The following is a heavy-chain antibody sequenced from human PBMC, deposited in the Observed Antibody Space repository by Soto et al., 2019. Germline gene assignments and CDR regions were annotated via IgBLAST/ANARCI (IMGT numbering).Heavy chain of an antibody. J-gene: IGHJ3*02. D-gene: IGHD3-3*01. CDR3: ARGHYDFWSGYYQSAFDI. CDR1: GASISSYY. V-gene: IGHV4-59*06. CDR2: IYYSGST. Sequence: PSETLSLTCTVSGASISSYYWSWIRQHPGKGLEWIGYIYYSGSTYYNPSLKSRVTISVDTSKNQFSLKLSSVTAADTAVYYCARGHYDFWSGYYQSAFDIWGQGTMVTVSS.